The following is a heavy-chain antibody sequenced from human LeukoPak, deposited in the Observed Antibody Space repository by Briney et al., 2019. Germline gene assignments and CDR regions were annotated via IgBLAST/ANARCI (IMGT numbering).Heavy chain of an antibody. Sequence: GGSLRLSCAASGFTFSDYYMSWIRQAPGKGLEWVAVISYDGSNKYYADSVKGRFTISRDNSKKTVYLQMNSLRAEDTAVYYCANLGTQVQNDIFDIWGQGTMVTVSS. CDR2: ISYDGSNK. CDR1: GFTFSDYY. J-gene: IGHJ3*02. CDR3: ANLGTQVQNDIFDI. D-gene: IGHD3-16*01. V-gene: IGHV3-30*18.